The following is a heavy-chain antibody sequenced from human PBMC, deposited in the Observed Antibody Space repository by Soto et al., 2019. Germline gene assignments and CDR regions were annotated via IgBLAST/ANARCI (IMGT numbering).Heavy chain of an antibody. Sequence: GASVKVSCKASGYTFTSYAMHWVRQAPGQRLEWMGWINAGNGNTKYSQKFQGRVTITRDTSASTAYMELSSLRSEDTAVYYCARATYYYDSSGYPREYYFDYWGQGTLVTVSS. J-gene: IGHJ4*02. D-gene: IGHD3-22*01. CDR3: ARATYYYDSSGYPREYYFDY. CDR1: GYTFTSYA. CDR2: INAGNGNT. V-gene: IGHV1-3*01.